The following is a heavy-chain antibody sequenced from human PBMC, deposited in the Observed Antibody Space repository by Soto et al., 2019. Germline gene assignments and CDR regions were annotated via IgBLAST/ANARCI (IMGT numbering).Heavy chain of an antibody. CDR2: ITASGYSA. CDR3: AKGDLLWDPFDF. Sequence: EAQLLESGGGLVQPGGSLRLSCAASGLAFSNYAMTWVRQAPGKGLAWVSIITASGYSAYYGGAVKGRFTTSRDNSRSTLYLQMNGLRADDTAVYYCAKGDLLWDPFDFWGQGTLVTVSS. D-gene: IGHD3-16*01. V-gene: IGHV3-23*01. CDR1: GLAFSNYA. J-gene: IGHJ4*02.